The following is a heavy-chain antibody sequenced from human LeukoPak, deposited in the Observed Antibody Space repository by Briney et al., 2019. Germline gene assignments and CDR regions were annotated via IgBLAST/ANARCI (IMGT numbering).Heavy chain of an antibody. Sequence: NPGESLKISCKGSGYSFTSYWIGWVRQMPGKGLEWMGIMYPGDSDTRYSPSFQGQVTISADKSISTAYLQWSSLKASDTAMYYCARPRSGVVDFWGGVDPWGQGTLVTVSS. D-gene: IGHD3-3*01. CDR1: GYSFTSYW. V-gene: IGHV5-51*01. CDR3: ARPRSGVVDFWGGVDP. J-gene: IGHJ5*02. CDR2: MYPGDSDT.